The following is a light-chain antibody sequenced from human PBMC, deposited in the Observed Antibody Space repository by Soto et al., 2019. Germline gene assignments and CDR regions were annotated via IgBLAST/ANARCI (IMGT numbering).Light chain of an antibody. CDR1: SSDIGGYIL. CDR2: EGS. J-gene: IGLJ1*01. CDR3: SSYAGSNNYV. Sequence: QSALTQPASVSGSPGQSITISCTGTSSDIGGYILVSWYQQEPGKAPKLMIYEGSKRPSGVSNRFSGSKSGNTASLTVSGLQAEDEADYFCSSYAGSNNYVFGTGTKLTVL. V-gene: IGLV2-14*02.